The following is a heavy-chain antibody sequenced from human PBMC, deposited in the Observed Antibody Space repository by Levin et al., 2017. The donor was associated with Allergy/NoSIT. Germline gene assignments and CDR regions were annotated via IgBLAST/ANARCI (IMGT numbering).Heavy chain of an antibody. CDR3: ARTRYGSGTTCLNWIDP. CDR2: IYHSGST. D-gene: IGHD2-2*01. Sequence: SETLSLTCTVSGGSITSSGYSWSWIRQPPGKALEWIGYIYHSGSTYYNPSLRSRVTISVDRSKNHFSLNLNSVTAADTAVYYCARTRYGSGTTCLNWIDPWGQGTLVTVSS. J-gene: IGHJ5*02. CDR1: GGSITSSGYS. V-gene: IGHV4-30-2*01.